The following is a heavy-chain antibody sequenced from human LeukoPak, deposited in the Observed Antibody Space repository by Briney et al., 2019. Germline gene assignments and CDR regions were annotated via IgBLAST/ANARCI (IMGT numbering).Heavy chain of an antibody. CDR1: GGSISSYY. J-gene: IGHJ4*02. CDR3: ARARRLAYCGGDCYVDY. V-gene: IGHV4-4*07. CDR2: IYTSGST. Sequence: PSETLSLTCTVSGGSISSYYWSWIRQPAGKGLEWIGRIYTSGSTNYNPSLKSRVTMSVDTSKNQFSLKLSSVTAEDTAVYYCARARRLAYCGGDCYVDYWGQGTLVTVSS. D-gene: IGHD2-21*02.